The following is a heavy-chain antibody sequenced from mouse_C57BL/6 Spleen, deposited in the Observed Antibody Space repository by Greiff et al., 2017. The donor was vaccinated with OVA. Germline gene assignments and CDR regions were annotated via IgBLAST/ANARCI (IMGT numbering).Heavy chain of an antibody. D-gene: IGHD1-1*01. CDR1: GYTFTSYG. CDR3: AREGDYYGSSKAMDG. V-gene: IGHV1-81*01. CDR2: IYPRSGYT. J-gene: IGHJ4*01. Sequence: VQLQQSGAELVRPGASVKLSCKASGYTFTSYGISWVKQRTGQGLEWIGEIYPRSGYTYYNEKFKGKATLTADKSSSTAYMELRSLTSEDSAVYFFAREGDYYGSSKAMDGWGQGASVTVAS.